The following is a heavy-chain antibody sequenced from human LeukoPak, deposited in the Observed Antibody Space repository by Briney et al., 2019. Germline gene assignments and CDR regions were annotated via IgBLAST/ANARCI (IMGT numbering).Heavy chain of an antibody. CDR3: ARGRLMITFGGVIVQPFDY. J-gene: IGHJ4*02. Sequence: ASVKVSCKASGYTFTSYAISWVRQAPGQGLEWMGWISAYNGNTNYAQKLQGRVTMTTDTSTSTAYMELRSLRSDDTAVYYCARGRLMITFGGVIVQPFDYWGQGTLVTVSS. V-gene: IGHV1-18*01. D-gene: IGHD3-16*02. CDR1: GYTFTSYA. CDR2: ISAYNGNT.